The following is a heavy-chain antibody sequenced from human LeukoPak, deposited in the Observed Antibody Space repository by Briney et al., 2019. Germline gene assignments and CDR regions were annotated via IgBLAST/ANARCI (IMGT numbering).Heavy chain of an antibody. Sequence: GGSLRLSCAASGFTFSSYSMHWVRPAPGKGLEWVAVISDDGSKKSYADSVKGRFTVSRDNSKNTLYLQMNSPRVEDTAVYYCAREGGYCSSTTCYFDCWGQGTLVTVSS. D-gene: IGHD2-2*01. CDR3: AREGGYCSSTTCYFDC. V-gene: IGHV3-30-3*01. CDR2: ISDDGSKK. J-gene: IGHJ4*02. CDR1: GFTFSSYS.